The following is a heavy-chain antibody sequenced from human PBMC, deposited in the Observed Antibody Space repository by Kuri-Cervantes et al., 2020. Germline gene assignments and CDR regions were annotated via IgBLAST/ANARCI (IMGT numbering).Heavy chain of an antibody. Sequence: GGSLRLSCAASGFTFSSYGMHWVRQAPGKGLEWVAVISYDGSNKYYADSVKGRFTISRDNSKNTLYLQMNSLRAEDTAVYYCAREKYCSSTSCYSGGAFDIWGQGTTVTVSS. D-gene: IGHD2-2*01. CDR3: AREKYCSSTSCYSGGAFDI. J-gene: IGHJ3*02. V-gene: IGHV3-30*03. CDR2: ISYDGSNK. CDR1: GFTFSSYG.